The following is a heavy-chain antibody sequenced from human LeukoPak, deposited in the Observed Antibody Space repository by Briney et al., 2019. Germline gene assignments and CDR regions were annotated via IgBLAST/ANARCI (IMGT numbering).Heavy chain of an antibody. Sequence: SETLSLTCTVSGGSISSSSYYWGWIRQPPGKGLEWIGSIYYSGSTNYNPSLKSRVTISVDTSKNQFSLKLSSVTAADTAVYYCARVNRSGLWYTRYFDYWGQGTLVTVSS. D-gene: IGHD2-8*01. V-gene: IGHV4-39*07. CDR2: IYYSGST. J-gene: IGHJ4*02. CDR1: GGSISSSSYY. CDR3: ARVNRSGLWYTRYFDY.